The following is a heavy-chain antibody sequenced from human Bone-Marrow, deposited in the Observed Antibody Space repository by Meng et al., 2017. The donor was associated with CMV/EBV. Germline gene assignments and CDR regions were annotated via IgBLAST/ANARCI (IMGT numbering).Heavy chain of an antibody. Sequence: ASVKVSCKXSGYTFTGYYINWVRQAPGQGLEWMGWINPNSGGTEYAQRFQGRVTMTRDTSISTAYMELSSLRSDDTATYYCARDFPLSNVPAATLYYYGLDVWGQGTTVTVSS. CDR3: ARDFPLSNVPAATLYYYGLDV. CDR1: GYTFTGYY. CDR2: INPNSGGT. J-gene: IGHJ6*02. D-gene: IGHD2-2*01. V-gene: IGHV1-2*02.